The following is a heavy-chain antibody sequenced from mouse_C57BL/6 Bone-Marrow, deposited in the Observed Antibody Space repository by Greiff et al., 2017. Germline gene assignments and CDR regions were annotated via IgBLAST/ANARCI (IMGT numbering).Heavy chain of an antibody. D-gene: IGHD2-1*01. CDR1: GFNIKDYY. J-gene: IGHJ3*01. V-gene: IGHV14-2*01. CDR3: ARRYYGNYAWFAY. Sequence: VQLKQSGAELVKPGASVKLSCTASGFNIKDYYMHWVKQMTEQGLEWIGRIDSEDGETKYVPTFQGKGTITADTSSNIAYLQLSSLTSEDTAVYYGARRYYGNYAWFAYWGQGTLVTVSA. CDR2: IDSEDGET.